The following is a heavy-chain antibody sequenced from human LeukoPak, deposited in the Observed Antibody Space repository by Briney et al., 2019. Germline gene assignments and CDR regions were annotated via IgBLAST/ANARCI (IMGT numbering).Heavy chain of an antibody. CDR1: GYTFTGYY. CDR3: ARDSSGWLKVDY. CDR2: INPNSGGT. J-gene: IGHJ4*02. V-gene: IGHV1-2*02. D-gene: IGHD6-19*01. Sequence: ASVKVSCKASGYTFTGYYMHWVRQAPGQGLEWMGWINPNSGGTNYAQKFQGRVTMTIDTSTSTIYMELRSLRSDDTAVYYCARDSSGWLKVDYWGQGTLVTVSS.